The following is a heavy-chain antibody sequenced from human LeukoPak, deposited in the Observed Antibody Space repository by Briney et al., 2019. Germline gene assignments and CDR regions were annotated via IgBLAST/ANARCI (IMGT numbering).Heavy chain of an antibody. CDR3: AKDRNFGVVSPGTLDY. V-gene: IGHV3-23*01. CDR2: ISGSGGST. D-gene: IGHD3-3*01. Sequence: PGGSLRLSCAASGFTFGNYALSWVRQAPGKGLEWVSAISGSGGSTYHADSVKGRFTISRDNSKNTLHLQMNSLRAEDTAVYYCAKDRNFGVVSPGTLDYWGQGTLVTVSS. CDR1: GFTFGNYA. J-gene: IGHJ4*02.